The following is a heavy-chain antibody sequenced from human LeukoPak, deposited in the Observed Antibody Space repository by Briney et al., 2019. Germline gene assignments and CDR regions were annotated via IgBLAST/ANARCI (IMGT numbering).Heavy chain of an antibody. J-gene: IGHJ5*02. Sequence: ASVKVSCKVSGYTLTELSMHWVRQAPGKGLEWMGGFDPEDGETIYAQKFQGRVTITRNTSISTAYMELSSLRSEDTAVYYCARDGYYDSSGYPNWFDPWGQGTLVTVSS. CDR3: ARDGYYDSSGYPNWFDP. V-gene: IGHV1-24*01. D-gene: IGHD3-22*01. CDR2: FDPEDGET. CDR1: GYTLTELS.